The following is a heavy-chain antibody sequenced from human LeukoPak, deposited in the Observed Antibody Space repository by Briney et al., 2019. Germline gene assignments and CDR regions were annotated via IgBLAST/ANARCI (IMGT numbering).Heavy chain of an antibody. J-gene: IGHJ4*02. D-gene: IGHD6-19*01. CDR2: MTVDGGST. CDR3: AKEGSSGGSYSGGDY. Sequence: GGSLRLSCAASGFTFSNFAMSWVRQAPGKGLEWVSTMTVDGGSTFYADSVKGRFSISRDKSKNTLFLQMNSARDADTAIYYCAKEGSSGGSYSGGDYWGQGSLVTVSS. CDR1: GFTFSNFA. V-gene: IGHV3-23*01.